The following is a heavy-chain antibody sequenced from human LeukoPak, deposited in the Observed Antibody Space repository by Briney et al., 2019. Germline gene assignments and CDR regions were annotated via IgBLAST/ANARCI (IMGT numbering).Heavy chain of an antibody. D-gene: IGHD6-6*01. V-gene: IGHV4-4*02. CDR3: ARDPGYSSSRGLDY. J-gene: IGHJ4*02. CDR1: GGSISSSNW. CDR2: IYHSGST. Sequence: PSGTLSLTCAVSGGSISSSNWWSWVCQPPGKGLEWIGEIYHSGSTNYNPSLKSRVTISVDKSKNQFSLKLSSVTAADTAVYYCARDPGYSSSRGLDYWGQGTLVTVSS.